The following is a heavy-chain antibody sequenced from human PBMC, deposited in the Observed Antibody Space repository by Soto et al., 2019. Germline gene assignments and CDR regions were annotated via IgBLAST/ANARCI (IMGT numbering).Heavy chain of an antibody. D-gene: IGHD4-17*01. CDR3: ARLSIDYGDYEGYFQH. CDR2: MNPNSGNT. J-gene: IGHJ1*01. CDR1: GYTFTSYD. Sequence: QVQLVQSGAEVKKPGASVKVSCKASGYTFTSYDINSVRQATGQGREWMGWMNPNSGNTGYAQKFQGRVTMTRNTSISTAYMELSSLRSEDTAVYYCARLSIDYGDYEGYFQHWGQGTLVTVSS. V-gene: IGHV1-8*01.